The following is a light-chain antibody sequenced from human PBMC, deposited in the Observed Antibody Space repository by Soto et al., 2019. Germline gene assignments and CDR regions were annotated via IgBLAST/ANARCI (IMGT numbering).Light chain of an antibody. CDR3: CSYAGSSPYV. V-gene: IGLV2-23*01. J-gene: IGLJ1*01. CDR2: EGS. Sequence: QSALTQPASVSGSPGQSITISCTGTSSVVGSYNLVSWYQQHPGKAPKLMIYEGSKRPSGVSNRFSGSKSGNTASLTISGLQAEYKADYYCCSYAGSSPYVFGTMTKVTVL. CDR1: SSVVGSYNL.